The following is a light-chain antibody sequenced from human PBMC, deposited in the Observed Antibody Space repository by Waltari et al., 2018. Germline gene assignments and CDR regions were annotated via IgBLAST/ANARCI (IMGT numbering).Light chain of an antibody. CDR1: QGIRNG. V-gene: IGKV1-17*01. Sequence: DIQMTQSPSSLSASVGDRVIITCRASQGIRNGLGWFQQKPGKAPKRLIWGASTLQSGVPSRFSGSGSGTEFTLTISSLQPEDFATYYCLQHNSYPYTFGQGTKLEIK. CDR2: GAS. J-gene: IGKJ2*01. CDR3: LQHNSYPYT.